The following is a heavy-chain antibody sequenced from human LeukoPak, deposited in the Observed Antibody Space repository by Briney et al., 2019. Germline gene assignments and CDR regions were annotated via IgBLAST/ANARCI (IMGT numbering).Heavy chain of an antibody. CDR2: IYYSGST. D-gene: IGHD2-21*02. V-gene: IGHV4-31*03. Sequence: SQTLSLTCTVSGGSISSGGYYWSWIRQHPGKGLEWIGYIYYSGSTCYNPSLKSRVTISVDTSKNQFSLKLSSVTAADTAVYYCARETEGPHYFDYWGQGTLVTVSS. CDR1: GGSISSGGYY. CDR3: ARETEGPHYFDY. J-gene: IGHJ4*02.